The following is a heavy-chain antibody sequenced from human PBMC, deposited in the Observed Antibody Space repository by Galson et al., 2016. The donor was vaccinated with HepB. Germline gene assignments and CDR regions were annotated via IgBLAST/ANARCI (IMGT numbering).Heavy chain of an antibody. V-gene: IGHV1-69*06. D-gene: IGHD2-15*01. CDR3: ARGFGLRDCSGGRCYNFNY. CDR2: IIPMFGTS. CDR1: GDTFSIYV. J-gene: IGHJ4*02. Sequence: SVKVSCKASGDTFSIYVMSWVRQTPGQGLEWMGDIIPMFGTSNYAQKFQGRVTISADKSTSTAYLELSSLRSEDTAVYYCARGFGLRDCSGGRCYNFNYWGQGTTVIVSA.